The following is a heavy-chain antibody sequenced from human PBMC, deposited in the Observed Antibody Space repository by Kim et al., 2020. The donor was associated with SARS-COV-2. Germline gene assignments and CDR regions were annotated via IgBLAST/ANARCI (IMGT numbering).Heavy chain of an antibody. CDR1: GDSLNSGSYF. Sequence: SETLSLTCSVSGDSLNSGSYFWSWVRQPPGAGLEWLGYVYYTGSANYNPSLKSRVTLLIDTSKNQFSLRLTSVTAADTAIYYCANFDSSGYSEFWGLGT. D-gene: IGHD3-22*01. V-gene: IGHV4-61*01. CDR3: ANFDSSGYSEF. CDR2: VYYTGSA. J-gene: IGHJ4*02.